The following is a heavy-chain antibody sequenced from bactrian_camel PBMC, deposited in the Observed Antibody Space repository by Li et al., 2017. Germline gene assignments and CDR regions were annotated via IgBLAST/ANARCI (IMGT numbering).Heavy chain of an antibody. CDR2: IYRGGANT. J-gene: IGHJ4*01. D-gene: IGHD6*01. CDR1: GHKYRSNC. V-gene: IGHV3S40*01. Sequence: VQLVESGGGSVQAGGSLTISCAASGHKYRSNCLGWFRQAPGKEREGVAAIYRGGANTVYDDSVEGRFAISQDTTKNTVYLQMNSLKSEDTALYYCATSRNGGRGWHSYWGQGTQVTVS. CDR3: ATSRNGGRGWHSY.